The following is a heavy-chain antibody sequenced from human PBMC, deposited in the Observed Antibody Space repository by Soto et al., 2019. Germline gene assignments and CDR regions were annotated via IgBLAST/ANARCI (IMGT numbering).Heavy chain of an antibody. V-gene: IGHV1-18*01. CDR3: ERDDCFSDTCYVAY. D-gene: IGHD2-2*01. CDR1: GYTFHNYG. Sequence: QVQLVQSGAEVKKPGASVKVSCKASGYTFHNYGVSWVRQAPGQGLEWMGWVSTSNGDTTYAQNLQDRVTMTTDTSSSTVDMELRSITYDDTAVYYCERDDCFSDTCYVAYWGQGTLVTVS. CDR2: VSTSNGDT. J-gene: IGHJ4*02.